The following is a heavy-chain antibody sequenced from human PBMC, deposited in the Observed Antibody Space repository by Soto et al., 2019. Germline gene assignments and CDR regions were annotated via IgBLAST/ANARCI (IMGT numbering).Heavy chain of an antibody. V-gene: IGHV3-30*18. J-gene: IGHJ4*02. Sequence: PGGSVRLSCAASGFTFSNYWMTWVRQAPGKGLEWVAVISYDGSNKYYADSVKGRFTISRDNSKNTLYLQMNSLRAEDTAVYYCAKGVTARRHDFDYWGQGTLVTVSS. CDR2: ISYDGSNK. D-gene: IGHD2-21*02. CDR3: AKGVTARRHDFDY. CDR1: GFTFSNYW.